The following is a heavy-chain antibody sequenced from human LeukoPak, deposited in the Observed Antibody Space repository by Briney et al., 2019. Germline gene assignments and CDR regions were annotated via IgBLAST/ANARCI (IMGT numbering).Heavy chain of an antibody. CDR3: AKRVEYSSSSGGYFDY. J-gene: IGHJ4*02. CDR2: ISYDGSNK. CDR1: GFTFSSYG. Sequence: GRSLRLSCAASGFTFSSYGMHWVRQAPGKGLEWVAVISYDGSNKYYADSVKGRFTISRDNSKNTLYLQMNSLRAEDTAEYFCAKRVEYSSSSGGYFDYWGQGTLVTVSS. D-gene: IGHD6-6*01. V-gene: IGHV3-30*18.